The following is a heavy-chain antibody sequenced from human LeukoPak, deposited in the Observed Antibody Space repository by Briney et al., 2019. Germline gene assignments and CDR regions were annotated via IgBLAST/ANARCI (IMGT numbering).Heavy chain of an antibody. CDR2: IIPIFGTA. D-gene: IGHD5-18*01. CDR3: ARVPSSGYSYGWHFDY. Sequence: SVKVSCKASGGTFSSYAISWVRQAPGQGLEWMGGIIPIFGTANYAQKFQGRVTITADESTSTAYMELSSLRSEDTAVYYCARVPSSGYSYGWHFDYWGQGTLVTVSP. V-gene: IGHV1-69*13. CDR1: GGTFSSYA. J-gene: IGHJ4*02.